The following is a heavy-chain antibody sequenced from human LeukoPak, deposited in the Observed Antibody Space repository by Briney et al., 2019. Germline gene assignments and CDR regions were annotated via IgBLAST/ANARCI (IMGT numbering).Heavy chain of an antibody. CDR2: INHSGST. V-gene: IGHV4-34*01. J-gene: IGHJ6*02. CDR1: GGSFSGYY. CDR3: ARDLVAAPRTGNYYYYGMDV. Sequence: SETLSLTCAVYGGSFSGYYWSWIRQPPGKGLEWIGEINHSGSTNYNPSLKSRVTISVDTSKKQFSLKLSSVTAADTAVYYCARDLVAAPRTGNYYYYGMDVWGQGTTVTVSS. D-gene: IGHD2-2*01.